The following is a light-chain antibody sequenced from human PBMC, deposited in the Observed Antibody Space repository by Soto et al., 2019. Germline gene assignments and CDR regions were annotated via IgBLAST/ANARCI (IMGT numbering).Light chain of an antibody. CDR3: SSYSISTAYL. CDR2: EVN. J-gene: IGLJ1*01. Sequence: SVPTQPASVSGSPGQSITISCTGTSSDDGGYDYVSWYQLHPGKAPKLMVFEVNNRPSGVSYRCSGSKSGNTASLTISGLQAEDEADYFCSSYSISTAYLFGTGTKVTVL. CDR1: SSDDGGYDY. V-gene: IGLV2-14*01.